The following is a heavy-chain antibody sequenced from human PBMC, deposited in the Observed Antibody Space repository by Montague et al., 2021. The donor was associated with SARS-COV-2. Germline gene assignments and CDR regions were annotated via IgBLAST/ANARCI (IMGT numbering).Heavy chain of an antibody. CDR1: GFTFSNYS. Sequence: SLRLSCAASGFTFSNYSINWVRLAPGKGLEWLSYISSSGHTIYYADSVKGRFSISRDNAKNSLFLQMNTLRDEDTALYYCARVEGKMAAAFDRWGHGTMVIVSS. J-gene: IGHJ5*02. CDR2: ISSSGHTI. V-gene: IGHV3-48*02. D-gene: IGHD6-13*01. CDR3: ARVEGKMAAAFDR.